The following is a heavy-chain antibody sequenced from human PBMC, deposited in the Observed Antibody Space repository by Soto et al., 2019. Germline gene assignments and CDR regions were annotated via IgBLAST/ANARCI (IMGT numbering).Heavy chain of an antibody. CDR1: GYTFTSYY. J-gene: IGHJ4*02. CDR2: INPSGGST. D-gene: IGHD3-22*01. Sequence: ASVRVSCKXSGYTFTSYYMHWVRQAPGQGLEWMGIINPSGGSTSYAQKFQGRVTMTRDTSTSTVYMELSSLRSEDTAVYYCARSNEGYYYDSSGFAPDPSGHPLDYWGQGTLVTVSS. CDR3: ARSNEGYYYDSSGFAPDPSGHPLDY. V-gene: IGHV1-46*01.